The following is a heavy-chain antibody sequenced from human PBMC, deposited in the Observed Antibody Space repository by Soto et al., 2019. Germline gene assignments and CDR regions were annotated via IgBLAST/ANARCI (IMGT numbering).Heavy chain of an antibody. Sequence: TLSLTCTVSGGSISSSSYYWGWIRQPPGKALEWLAIIYWDDDKRYSPSLKSRLTITKDTSKNQVVLTVTNMDPVDTATYYCAHSKYSRSSFDYWGQGTLVTVSS. CDR2: IYWDDDK. J-gene: IGHJ4*02. D-gene: IGHD6-6*01. V-gene: IGHV2-5*02. CDR3: AHSKYSRSSFDY. CDR1: GGSISSSSYY.